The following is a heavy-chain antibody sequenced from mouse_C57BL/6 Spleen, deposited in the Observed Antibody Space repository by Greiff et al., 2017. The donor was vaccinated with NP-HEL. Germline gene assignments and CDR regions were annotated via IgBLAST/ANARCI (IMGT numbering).Heavy chain of an antibody. CDR3: ARGDYSNYVGYFDV. CDR1: GYTFTSYG. CDR2: IYPRSGNT. J-gene: IGHJ1*03. D-gene: IGHD2-5*01. V-gene: IGHV1-81*01. Sequence: QVQLKESGAELARPGASVKLSCKASGYTFTSYGISWVKQRTGQGLEWIGEIYPRSGNTYYNEKFKGKATLTADKSSSTAYMELRSLTSEDSAVYFCARGDYSNYVGYFDVWGTGTTVTVSS.